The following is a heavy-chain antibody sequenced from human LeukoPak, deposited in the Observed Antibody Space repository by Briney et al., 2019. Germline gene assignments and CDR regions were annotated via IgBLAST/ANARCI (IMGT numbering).Heavy chain of an antibody. V-gene: IGHV4-38-2*02. CDR1: NGSISSYY. CDR2: IYHSGST. Sequence: SSETLSLTCTVSNGSISSYYWGWIRQPPGKGLEWIGSIYHSGSTYYNPSLKSRVTISVDTSKNQFSLKLSSVTAADTAVYYCARDPLGICSSTSCYNYYFDYWGQGTLVTVSS. D-gene: IGHD2-2*02. CDR3: ARDPLGICSSTSCYNYYFDY. J-gene: IGHJ4*02.